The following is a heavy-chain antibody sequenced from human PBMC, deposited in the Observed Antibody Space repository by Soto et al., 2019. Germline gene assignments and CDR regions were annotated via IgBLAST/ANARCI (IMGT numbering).Heavy chain of an antibody. J-gene: IGHJ6*02. D-gene: IGHD5-12*01. CDR2: IYTSGTT. CDR1: GGSIRSYY. CDR3: AREGASGFGMDV. V-gene: IGHV4-4*07. Sequence: QVQLQESGPGLVKPSETLSLTCTVSGGSIRSYYWSWIRQPDGKPLEWIGRIYTSGTTNYNPTLKSRVTIFVDTSKNQFSLKLSSVTAADTAVYYCAREGASGFGMDVWGQGATITVSS.